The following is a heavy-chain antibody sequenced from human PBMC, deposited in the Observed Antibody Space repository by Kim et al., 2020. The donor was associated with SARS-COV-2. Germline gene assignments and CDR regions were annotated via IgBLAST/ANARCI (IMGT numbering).Heavy chain of an antibody. V-gene: IGHV4-39*01. CDR3: ARHEYDSLAAAGNFDY. J-gene: IGHJ4*02. Sequence: SLKSRVTISVDTSKNQFSLKLSSVTAADTAVYYCARHEYDSLAAAGNFDYWGQGTLVTVSS. D-gene: IGHD6-13*01.